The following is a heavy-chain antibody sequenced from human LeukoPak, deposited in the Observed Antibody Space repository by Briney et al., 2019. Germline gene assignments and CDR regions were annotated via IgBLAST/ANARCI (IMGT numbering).Heavy chain of an antibody. CDR1: GYTFTSYD. Sequence: ASVKVFCKASGYTFTSYDINWVRQATGQGLEWMGWMNPNSGNTGYAQKFQGRVTMTRNTSISTAYMELSSLRSEDTAVYYCARGLRFPGVYYYMDVWGKGTTVTVSS. CDR3: ARGLRFPGVYYYMDV. D-gene: IGHD3-10*01. V-gene: IGHV1-8*01. J-gene: IGHJ6*03. CDR2: MNPNSGNT.